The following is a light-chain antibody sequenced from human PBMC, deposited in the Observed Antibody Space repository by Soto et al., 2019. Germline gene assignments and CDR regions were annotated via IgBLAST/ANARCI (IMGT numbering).Light chain of an antibody. CDR1: RRDVGGYNY. CDR2: EVT. V-gene: IGLV2-14*01. Sequence: SSLALPASVSGAHGQPLTPSCTGTRRDVGGYNYASWYQQYSGKSPKLLIYEVTHRPSGVSIRFSGSKSGNTASQTISGLQAEDEADYYCSSYTISNTLPFVFGTGTKVTVL. J-gene: IGLJ1*01. CDR3: SSYTISNTLPFV.